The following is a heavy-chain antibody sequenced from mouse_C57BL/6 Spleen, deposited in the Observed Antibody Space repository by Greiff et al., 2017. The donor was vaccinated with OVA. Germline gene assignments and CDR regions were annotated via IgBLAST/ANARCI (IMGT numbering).Heavy chain of an antibody. V-gene: IGHV10-3*01. CDR1: GFTFNTYA. D-gene: IGHD1-1*01. CDR3: VRDGYSSSGGPSVMDY. CDR2: IRSKSSNYAT. Sequence: EVQLVESGGGLVQPKGSLKLSCAASGFTFNTYAMHWVRQAPGKGLEWVARIRSKSSNYATYYADSVKDRFTISRDDSQSMLYLQMNNLKTEDTAMYYCVRDGYSSSGGPSVMDYWGQGTSVTVSS. J-gene: IGHJ4*01.